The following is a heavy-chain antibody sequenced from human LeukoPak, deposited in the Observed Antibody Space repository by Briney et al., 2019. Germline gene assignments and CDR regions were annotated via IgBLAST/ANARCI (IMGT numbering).Heavy chain of an antibody. J-gene: IGHJ4*02. CDR2: IKQDGSEK. D-gene: IGHD3-10*01. CDR1: GFTFSSHW. CDR3: ASMVRGVMKF. V-gene: IGHV3-7*01. Sequence: QAGGSLRLSCAASGFTFSSHWMSWVRQAPGKGLEWVANIKQDGSEKYYVDSVKGRFTISRDNAKNSLYLQMNSLRAEDTAVYYCASMVRGVMKFWGQGTLVTVSS.